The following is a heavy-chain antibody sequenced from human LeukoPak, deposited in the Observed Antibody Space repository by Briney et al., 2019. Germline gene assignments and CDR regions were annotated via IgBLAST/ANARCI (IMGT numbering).Heavy chain of an antibody. CDR2: ISSSSYI. Sequence: GGSLRLSCAASGFTFSSYAMSWVRQAPGKGLEWVSSISSSSYIYYADSVKGRFTISRDNAKNSLYLQMNSLRAEDTAVYYCARGSVVIAYFNYWGQGTLVTVSS. D-gene: IGHD2-21*01. J-gene: IGHJ4*02. V-gene: IGHV3-21*01. CDR1: GFTFSSYA. CDR3: ARGSVVIAYFNY.